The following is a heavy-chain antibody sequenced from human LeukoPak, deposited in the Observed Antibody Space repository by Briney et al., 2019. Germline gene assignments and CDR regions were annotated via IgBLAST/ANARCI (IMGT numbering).Heavy chain of an antibody. V-gene: IGHV3-43D*03. CDR1: GFTFDDYA. J-gene: IGHJ4*02. D-gene: IGHD3-10*01. CDR2: ISWDGGST. CDR3: AKDMMGSGGFDY. Sequence: PGGSLRLSCAASGFTFDDYAMHWVRQAPGKGLEWVSLISWDGGSTYYADSVKGRFTISRDNSKNSLYLQMNSLRAEDTALYYCAKDMMGSGGFDYWGQGTLVTVSS.